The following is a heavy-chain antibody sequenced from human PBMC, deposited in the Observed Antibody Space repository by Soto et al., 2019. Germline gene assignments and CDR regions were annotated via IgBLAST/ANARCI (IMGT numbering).Heavy chain of an antibody. CDR2: TIPIFGTA. V-gene: IGHV1-69*13. D-gene: IGHD6-6*01. CDR3: ARAQLVGYNYYYYGMDV. Sequence: SVKVSCKASGGTFSSYAISWVRQAPGQGLEWMGGTIPIFGTANYAQKFQGRVTITADESTSTAYMELSSLRSEDTAVYYCARAQLVGYNYYYYGMDVWGQGTTVTVSS. CDR1: GGTFSSYA. J-gene: IGHJ6*02.